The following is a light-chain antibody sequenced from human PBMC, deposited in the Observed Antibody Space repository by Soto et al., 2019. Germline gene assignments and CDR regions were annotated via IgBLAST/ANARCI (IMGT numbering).Light chain of an antibody. CDR1: KLGDKY. CDR3: QAWDSSTVV. Sequence: SYELTQPPSVSVSPGQTASITCSGDKLGDKYACWYQQKSGQSPMLVIYQDNKRPSVIPERFSGSNSGNTATLTISGTQAMDEADYYCQAWDSSTVVFGGGTQLTVL. J-gene: IGLJ2*01. CDR2: QDN. V-gene: IGLV3-1*01.